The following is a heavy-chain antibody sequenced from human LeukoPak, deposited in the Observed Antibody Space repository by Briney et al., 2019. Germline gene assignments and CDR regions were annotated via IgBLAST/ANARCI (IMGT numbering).Heavy chain of an antibody. CDR2: ISSSSTI. Sequence: GGSLRLSCAASGFTFSSYSMNWVRQTPGKGLEWVSYISSSSTIYYADSVKGRFTISRDNAKNSLYLQMNSLRAEDTAVYYCARDGPSRIAAAYVDYWGQGTLVTVSS. D-gene: IGHD6-13*01. CDR1: GFTFSSYS. J-gene: IGHJ4*02. V-gene: IGHV3-48*04. CDR3: ARDGPSRIAAAYVDY.